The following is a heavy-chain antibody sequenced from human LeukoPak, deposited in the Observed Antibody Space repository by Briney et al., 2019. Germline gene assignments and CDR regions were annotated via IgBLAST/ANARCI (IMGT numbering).Heavy chain of an antibody. CDR3: AKITRGYSSSWYGDYYYMDV. Sequence: GGSLRLSCAASGFTFSSYAMSWVRQAPGKGLEWVSAISGSGGSTYYADSVKGRFTISRDNSKNTLYLQMNSLRAEDTAVYYCAKITRGYSSSWYGDYYYMDVWGKGTTVTVSS. V-gene: IGHV3-23*01. CDR1: GFTFSSYA. J-gene: IGHJ6*03. D-gene: IGHD6-13*01. CDR2: ISGSGGST.